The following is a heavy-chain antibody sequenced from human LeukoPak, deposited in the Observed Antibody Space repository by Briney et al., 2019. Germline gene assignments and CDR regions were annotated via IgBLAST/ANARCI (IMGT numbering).Heavy chain of an antibody. CDR1: GGSISSSSYY. V-gene: IGHV4-39*01. D-gene: IGHD3-3*01. J-gene: IGHJ3*02. CDR2: IYYSGST. Sequence: SETLSLTCTVSGGSISSSSYYWGWIRQPPGKGLEWIGSIYYSGSTYYNPSLKSRVTISVDTSKNQFSLKLSSVTAADTAVYYCARHMRDFWSGYYKVWAFDIWGQGTMVTVSS. CDR3: ARHMRDFWSGYYKVWAFDI.